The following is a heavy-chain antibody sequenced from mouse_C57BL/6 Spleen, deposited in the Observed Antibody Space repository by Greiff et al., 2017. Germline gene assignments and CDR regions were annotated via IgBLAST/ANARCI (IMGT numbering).Heavy chain of an antibody. J-gene: IGHJ1*03. CDR3: ARHYGSSYVRYFDV. CDR1: GYTFTSYW. CDR2: IDPSDSYT. V-gene: IGHV1-69*01. Sequence: QVQLQQPGAELVMPGASVKLSCKASGYTFTSYWMHWVKQRPGQGLEWIGEIDPSDSYTNYNQKFKGKSTLTVDKSSSTAYMQLSSLTSEDSAVYYCARHYGSSYVRYFDVWGTGTTVTVSS. D-gene: IGHD1-1*01.